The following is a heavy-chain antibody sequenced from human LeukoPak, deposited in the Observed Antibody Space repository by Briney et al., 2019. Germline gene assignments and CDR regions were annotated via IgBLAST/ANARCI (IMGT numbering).Heavy chain of an antibody. V-gene: IGHV4-59*08. CDR3: ARHGGDYGDAFDI. J-gene: IGHJ3*02. D-gene: IGHD4-17*01. Sequence: PSETLSLTCTVSGGSISSYYWSWIRQPPGKGLEWIGYIYYSGSTNYNPSLKSRVTISVDTSKNQFSLKLSSVTAADTAVYYCARHGGDYGDAFDIWGQGTMVTVSS. CDR2: IYYSGST. CDR1: GGSISSYY.